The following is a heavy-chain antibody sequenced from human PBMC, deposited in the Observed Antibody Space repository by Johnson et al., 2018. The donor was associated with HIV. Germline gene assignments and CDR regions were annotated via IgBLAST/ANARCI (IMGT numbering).Heavy chain of an antibody. V-gene: IGHV3-13*01. J-gene: IGHJ3*01. CDR3: ARVTNSDAFDL. D-gene: IGHD2-8*01. CDR2: IGTAGDT. CDR1: GLTFSSYD. Sequence: VQLVESGGGLVQPGGSLRLSCAASGLTFSSYDMHWVRQATGKGLEWVSAIGTAGDTYYPGSVKGRFTISRENAKNSLYLKMNSLRAGDTAVYYCARVTNSDAFDLWGQGTMVTVSS.